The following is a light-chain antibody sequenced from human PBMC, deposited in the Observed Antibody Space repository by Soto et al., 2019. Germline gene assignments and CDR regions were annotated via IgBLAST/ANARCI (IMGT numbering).Light chain of an antibody. Sequence: QSALTQPASVSGSPGQSITISCTGTSSDVGGYNHVSWYQQHPGKAPKLMIYEVSKRPSGVSNRFSGSKSGNTASLTISGLQAEDEADYYCSSYTGSSTLGVFGGGTKLTVL. CDR3: SSYTGSSTLGV. CDR1: SSDVGGYNH. CDR2: EVS. J-gene: IGLJ2*01. V-gene: IGLV2-23*02.